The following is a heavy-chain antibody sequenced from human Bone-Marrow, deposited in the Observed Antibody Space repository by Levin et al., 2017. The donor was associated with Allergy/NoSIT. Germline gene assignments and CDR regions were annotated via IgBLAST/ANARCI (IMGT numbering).Heavy chain of an antibody. CDR2: ISSDGSNE. CDR3: ASPTPSLTVTSEKNAFDI. V-gene: IGHV3-30*03. J-gene: IGHJ3*02. CDR1: GFIFSNYG. D-gene: IGHD4-17*01. Sequence: GESLKISCAASGFIFSNYGMHWVRQAPGKGLEWLALISSDGSNEFYADSVKGRFTISRDNSKNTLYLQMNSLRTNDTALYYCASPTPSLTVTSEKNAFDIWGQGTMVTVSS.